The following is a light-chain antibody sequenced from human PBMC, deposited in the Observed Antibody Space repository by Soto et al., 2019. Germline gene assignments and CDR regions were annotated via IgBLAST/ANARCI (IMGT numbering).Light chain of an antibody. J-gene: IGLJ1*01. CDR2: DDS. Sequence: SYELTQTSSVSVAPGQTARFSCGGNNIGGKSVHWYQQKPGQAPVVVVYDDSDRPSGIPERFSGSNSGNTATLTISRVEAGDEADYHCQVWDDNSDHHVFGTGTKGTVL. CDR1: NIGGKS. V-gene: IGLV3-21*02. CDR3: QVWDDNSDHHV.